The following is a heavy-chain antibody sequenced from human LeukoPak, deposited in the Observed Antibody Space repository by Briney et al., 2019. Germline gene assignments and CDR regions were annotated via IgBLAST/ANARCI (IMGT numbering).Heavy chain of an antibody. CDR2: ISSSSSYT. Sequence: GGSLRLSCAASGFTFSDYYMSWIRQAPGKGLEWVSYISSSSSYTNYADSVKGRFTISRDNSKNTLYLQMNSLRAEDTAVYYCAKDQYGSGSSFDYWGQGTLVTVSS. J-gene: IGHJ4*02. V-gene: IGHV3-11*06. CDR3: AKDQYGSGSSFDY. CDR1: GFTFSDYY. D-gene: IGHD3-10*01.